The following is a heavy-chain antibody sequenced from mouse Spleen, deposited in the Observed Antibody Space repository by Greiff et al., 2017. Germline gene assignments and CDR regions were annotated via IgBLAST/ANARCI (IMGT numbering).Heavy chain of an antibody. J-gene: IGHJ2*01. V-gene: IGHV1-59*01. Sequence: VQLQQPGAELVRPGTSVKLSCKASGYTFTSYWMHWVKQRPGQGLEWIGVIDPSDSYTNYNQKFKGKATLTVDTSSSTAYMQLSSLTSEDSAVYYCARGYGYDRYFDYWGQGTTLTVSS. CDR1: GYTFTSYW. D-gene: IGHD2-2*01. CDR2: IDPSDSYT. CDR3: ARGYGYDRYFDY.